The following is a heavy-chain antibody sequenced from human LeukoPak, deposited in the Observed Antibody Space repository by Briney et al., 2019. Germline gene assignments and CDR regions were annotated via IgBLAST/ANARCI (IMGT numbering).Heavy chain of an antibody. V-gene: IGHV4-4*02. Sequence: SGTLSLTCAVSGGSISSSNWWSWVRQPPGKGLEWIGEIYHSGSTNYNPSLKSRVTISVDKSKNQFSLKLSSVTAADTAVYYCARREQQLVLGTEYFQHWGQGTLVTVSS. CDR3: ARREQQLVLGTEYFQH. CDR2: IYHSGST. D-gene: IGHD6-13*01. J-gene: IGHJ1*01. CDR1: GGSISSSNW.